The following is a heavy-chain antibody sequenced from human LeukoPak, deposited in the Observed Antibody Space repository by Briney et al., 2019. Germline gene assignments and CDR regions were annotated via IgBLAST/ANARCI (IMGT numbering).Heavy chain of an antibody. D-gene: IGHD3-22*01. CDR1: GGSISSGGYY. CDR2: IYYSGST. Sequence: SETLSLTCTVAGGSISSGGYYWSWIRQHPGKGLEWIGYIYYSGSTYYNPSLKSRVTISVDTSKNQFSLKLSSVTAADTAVYYCARDLGQYYDSSGYYSEGNAFDIWGQGTMVTVSS. V-gene: IGHV4-31*03. J-gene: IGHJ3*02. CDR3: ARDLGQYYDSSGYYSEGNAFDI.